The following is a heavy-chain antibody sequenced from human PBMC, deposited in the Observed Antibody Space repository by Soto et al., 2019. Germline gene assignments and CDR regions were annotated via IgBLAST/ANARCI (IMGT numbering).Heavy chain of an antibody. CDR3: ARSLTTVVTMDV. V-gene: IGHV4-39*01. CDR2: IYYSGST. CDR1: GGYISSSICY. D-gene: IGHD4-17*01. J-gene: IGHJ6*02. Sequence: SVTMSVTCTVAGGYISSSICYWGWIRQPPGKGLEWIGSIYYSGSTYYNPSLKSRVTISVDTSKNQFSLKLSSVTAADTAVYYCARSLTTVVTMDVWGQGTTVTVSS.